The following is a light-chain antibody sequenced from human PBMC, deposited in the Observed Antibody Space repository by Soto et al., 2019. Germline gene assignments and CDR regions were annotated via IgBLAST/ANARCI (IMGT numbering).Light chain of an antibody. Sequence: EIVLTQSPGILSLSPGDGATLSCRASQSVSSNYLAWYQQNPGQAPRLLIYGTSTRASGIPDRFSGSGSGTGFTLTITRLEPEDFAVYFCQQYGVSPATFGGGTKVDIK. CDR2: GTS. CDR3: QQYGVSPAT. V-gene: IGKV3-20*01. CDR1: QSVSSNY. J-gene: IGKJ4*01.